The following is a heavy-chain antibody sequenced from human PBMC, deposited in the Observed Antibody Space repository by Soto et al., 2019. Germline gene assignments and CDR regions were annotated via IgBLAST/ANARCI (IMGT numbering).Heavy chain of an antibody. Sequence: PSETLSLTCTVSGGSISSGGYYWSWIRQHPGKGLEWIGYIYYSGSTYYNPSLKSRVTISVDTSKNQFSLKLSSVTAADTAVYYCAGRRITMIVVVQDAFDIWGQGTMVTVSS. CDR3: AGRRITMIVVVQDAFDI. CDR2: IYYSGST. V-gene: IGHV4-31*03. D-gene: IGHD3-22*01. J-gene: IGHJ3*02. CDR1: GGSISSGGYY.